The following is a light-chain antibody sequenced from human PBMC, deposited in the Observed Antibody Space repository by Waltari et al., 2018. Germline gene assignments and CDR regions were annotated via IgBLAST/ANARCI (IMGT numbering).Light chain of an antibody. Sequence: ELVLTQSPDFQSATPNEKVTITCRASQNIGTNLHWYQQKPYQSPKLLIRYAARSCSGVPSRFSGSGSGTTFTLSISSLQPEDAATYYCHQSGSLPFTFGPGTKVEIK. V-gene: IGKV6-21*01. CDR3: HQSGSLPFT. J-gene: IGKJ3*01. CDR2: YAA. CDR1: QNIGTN.